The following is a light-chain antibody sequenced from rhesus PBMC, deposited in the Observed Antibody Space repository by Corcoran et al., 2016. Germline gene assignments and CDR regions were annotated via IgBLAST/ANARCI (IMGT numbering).Light chain of an antibody. V-gene: IGKV2-72*02. CDR3: VQAIAFPFT. Sequence: DIVMTQSPLSLPITPGEPAAISCRSSQSLLHSNGNTYLHWYLQKSGQSPQLLIFGGSESASGVPARFSGSGSGTDFTLKISRVEAEDVGIYYCVQAIAFPFTFGPGTRLDIK. J-gene: IGKJ3*01. CDR1: QSLLHSNGNTY. CDR2: GGS.